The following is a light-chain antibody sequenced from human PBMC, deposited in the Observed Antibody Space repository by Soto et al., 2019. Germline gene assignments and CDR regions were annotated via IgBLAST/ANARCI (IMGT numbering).Light chain of an antibody. V-gene: IGKV3-20*01. CDR3: QQYGSSPPVT. Sequence: EIVMTQSPATLSVSPGERATLSCRASQSVSSNFAVYQQKPGQAPRLLIYGTSTRATGFPDRFSGSGSGTDFTLTISRLEPEDFALYYCQQYGSSPPVTFGQGTRLEIK. CDR2: GTS. CDR1: QSVSSN. J-gene: IGKJ5*01.